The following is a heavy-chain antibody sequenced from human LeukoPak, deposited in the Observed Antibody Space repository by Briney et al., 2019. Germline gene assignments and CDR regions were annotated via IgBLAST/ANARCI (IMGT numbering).Heavy chain of an antibody. CDR3: ARTLAYCGGDCYQY. Sequence: ASVKVSCKASGGTFSSYAISWVRQAPGQGPEWMGRIIPIFGTANYAQKFQGRVTITTDESTSTAYMELSSLRSEDTAVYYCARTLAYCGGDCYQYWGQGTLVTVSS. CDR1: GGTFSSYA. J-gene: IGHJ4*02. CDR2: IIPIFGTA. V-gene: IGHV1-69*05. D-gene: IGHD2-21*02.